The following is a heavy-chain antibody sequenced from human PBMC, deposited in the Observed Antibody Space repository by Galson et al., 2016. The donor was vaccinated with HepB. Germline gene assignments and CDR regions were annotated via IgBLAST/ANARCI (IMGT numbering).Heavy chain of an antibody. D-gene: IGHD3-3*01. J-gene: IGHJ4*02. V-gene: IGHV3-33*01. CDR2: IWYDGSNK. CDR3: ARDIGDFWSGYSPHFDY. CDR1: GFTFSSYG. Sequence: SLRLSCAASGFTFSSYGMHWVRQAPGKGLEWVAVIWYDGSNKYYADYVNGRFTIPRDNFKNTLYLQMNSLRAEDTAVYYCARDIGDFWSGYSPHFDYWGQGTLVTVSS.